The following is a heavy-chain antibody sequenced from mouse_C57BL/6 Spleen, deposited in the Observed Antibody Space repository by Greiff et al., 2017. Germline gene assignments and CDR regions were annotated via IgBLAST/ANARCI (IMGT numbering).Heavy chain of an antibody. CDR1: GFTFSSYA. CDR2: ISDGGSYT. D-gene: IGHD1-1*01. J-gene: IGHJ4*01. Sequence: EVQGVESGGGLVKPGGSLKLSCAASGFTFSSYAMSWVRQTPEKRLEWVATISDGGSYTYYPDNVKGRFTISRDNAKNNLYLQMSHLKSEDTAMYYCARDHVVADAMDYWGQGTSVTVSS. V-gene: IGHV5-4*01. CDR3: ARDHVVADAMDY.